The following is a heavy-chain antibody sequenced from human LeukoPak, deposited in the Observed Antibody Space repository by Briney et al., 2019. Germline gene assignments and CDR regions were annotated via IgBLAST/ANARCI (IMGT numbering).Heavy chain of an antibody. J-gene: IGHJ6*03. CDR2: INWNGGST. D-gene: IGHD3-10*01. V-gene: IGHV3-20*04. Sequence: GGSLRLSCAASGFTFDDYGMSWVRQAPGKGLEWVSGINWNGGSTGYADSVKGRFTISGDNAKNSLYLQMNSLRAEDTALYYCARASTAGYYYYYMDVWGKGTTVTVSS. CDR1: GFTFDDYG. CDR3: ARASTAGYYYYYMDV.